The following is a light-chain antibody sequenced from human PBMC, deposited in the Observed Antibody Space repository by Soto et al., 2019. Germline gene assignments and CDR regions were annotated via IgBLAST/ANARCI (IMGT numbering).Light chain of an antibody. CDR2: EVS. CDR1: SSDIGNYNY. CDR3: SSYTTSSTWV. V-gene: IGLV2-14*01. J-gene: IGLJ3*02. Sequence: QSALTQPASVSGSPGQSITISCSEASSDIGNYNYVSWYQQHSGKAPKLMIYEVSNRPSGVSNRFSGSKSGNTASLTISGLQAEDEADYYCSSYTTSSTWVFGGGTKVTVL.